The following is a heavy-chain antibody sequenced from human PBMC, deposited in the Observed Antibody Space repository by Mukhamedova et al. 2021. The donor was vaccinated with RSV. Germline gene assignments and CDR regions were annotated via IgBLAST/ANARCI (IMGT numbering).Heavy chain of an antibody. Sequence: GSIYHSGSTYYNPSLKSRVTISVDTSKNQFSLKLSSVTAADTAVYYCARAYAFWSGYSRGYWFDPWGQGTLVTVSS. D-gene: IGHD3-3*01. CDR3: ARAYAFWSGYSRGYWFDP. CDR2: IYHSGST. V-gene: IGHV4-38-2*02. J-gene: IGHJ5*02.